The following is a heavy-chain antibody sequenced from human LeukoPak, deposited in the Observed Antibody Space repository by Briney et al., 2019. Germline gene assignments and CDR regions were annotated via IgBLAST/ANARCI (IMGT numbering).Heavy chain of an antibody. D-gene: IGHD3-22*01. CDR2: ISSSGSTI. CDR3: ARAPRHYYDSSGYVDY. J-gene: IGHJ4*02. V-gene: IGHV3-48*03. Sequence: GGSLRLSCAASGFTFSSYEMNCVRRAPGKGLEWVSYISSSGSTIYYADSVKGRFTISRDNAKNSLYLQMNSLRAEDTAVYYCARAPRHYYDSSGYVDYWGQGTLVTVSS. CDR1: GFTFSSYE.